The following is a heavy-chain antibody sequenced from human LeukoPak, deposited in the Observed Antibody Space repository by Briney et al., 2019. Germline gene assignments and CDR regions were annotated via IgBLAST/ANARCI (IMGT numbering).Heavy chain of an antibody. J-gene: IGHJ2*01. D-gene: IGHD2-21*02. Sequence: ASVKVSCKASGYTFTGYYMHWVRQAPGQGLEWMGWINPNSGGTNYAQKFQGRVTMTRDTSISTAYMELSRLRSDDTAVYYCARGPLVTGPGYFDLWGRGTLVTVSS. CDR3: ARGPLVTGPGYFDL. V-gene: IGHV1-2*02. CDR2: INPNSGGT. CDR1: GYTFTGYY.